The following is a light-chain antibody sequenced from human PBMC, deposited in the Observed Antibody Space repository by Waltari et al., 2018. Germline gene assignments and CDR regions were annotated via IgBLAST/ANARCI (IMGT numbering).Light chain of an antibody. V-gene: IGKV1-33*01. CDR1: QNINNY. CDR2: DVS. CDR3: QQYENLPLT. J-gene: IGKJ4*01. Sequence: DIQMTQSPLSLSASVGDRVTITCQASQNINNYLNWYQHKPGKGPKLLIYDVSDLERGVPPRFSGGGFGTEFKLIISSLQPEDAATYYCQQYENLPLTFGGGTTVEI.